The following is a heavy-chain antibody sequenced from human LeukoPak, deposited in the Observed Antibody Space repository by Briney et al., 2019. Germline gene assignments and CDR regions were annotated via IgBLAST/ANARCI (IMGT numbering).Heavy chain of an antibody. D-gene: IGHD2-2*01. J-gene: IGHJ4*02. Sequence: XXRQAPGXXXEWMGWINPNSGGTNYAQKFQGRVTMTRDTSISTAYMELSRLRSDDTAVYYCASQRSSYCSSTSCSLDYWGQGTLVTVSS. V-gene: IGHV1-2*02. CDR3: ASQRSSYCSSTSCSLDY. CDR2: INPNSGGT.